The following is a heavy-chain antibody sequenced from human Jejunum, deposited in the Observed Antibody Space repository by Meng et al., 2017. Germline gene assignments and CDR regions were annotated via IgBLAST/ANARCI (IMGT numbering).Heavy chain of an antibody. CDR3: ARGGNGGRLGDNWFDP. CDR2: ISFSGKT. V-gene: IGHV4-30-4*01. CDR1: GGSISSGNYT. D-gene: IGHD2-8*01. J-gene: IGHJ5*02. Sequence: QVQLQESGPGLVKPSQTLSLTCTVSGGSISSGNYTWSCIRQPPGKGLEWIGYISFSGKTSYNPSFKSRVTISLDTSKNHFSLTLTSVTVADTAGYYCARGGNGGRLGDNWFDPWGQGTLVTVSS.